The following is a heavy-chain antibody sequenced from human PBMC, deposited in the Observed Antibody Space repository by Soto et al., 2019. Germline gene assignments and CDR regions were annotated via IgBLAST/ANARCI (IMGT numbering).Heavy chain of an antibody. CDR1: GDSISSSNSH. Sequence: SETLSLTCTVSGDSISSSNSHWGWTRQPPGKGLEYIGSVYYGGAIFYSGNIYYNPSLKSRVTISVDTSKNQFSLRLSSVTAADTGVYYCARVGVVIPHLNWFDPWGQGTLVTVSS. J-gene: IGHJ5*02. D-gene: IGHD3-3*01. CDR2: VYYGGAIFYSGNI. CDR3: ARVGVVIPHLNWFDP. V-gene: IGHV4-39*01.